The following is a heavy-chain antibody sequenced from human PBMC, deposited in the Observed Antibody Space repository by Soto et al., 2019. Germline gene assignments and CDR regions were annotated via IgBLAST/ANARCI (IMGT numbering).Heavy chain of an antibody. CDR1: GYTFTSYA. J-gene: IGHJ4*02. Sequence: QVQLVQSGAEVKKPGASVKVSCKASGYTFTSYAMHWVRQAPGQTLEWMGWINAGNGNTKYSQKFQGRVTITRDTSVSTAYMELSSLRSEDTAVYYCARDRWDSSGLFDYWGQGTLVTVSS. D-gene: IGHD6-19*01. CDR3: ARDRWDSSGLFDY. CDR2: INAGNGNT. V-gene: IGHV1-3*01.